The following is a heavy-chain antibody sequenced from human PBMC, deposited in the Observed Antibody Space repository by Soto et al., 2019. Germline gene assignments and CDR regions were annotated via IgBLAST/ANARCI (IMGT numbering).Heavy chain of an antibody. CDR1: GGSISSGGYY. D-gene: IGHD6-25*01. V-gene: IGHV4-31*03. CDR2: IYHSGST. CDR3: AREAAGILNWFDP. Sequence: SETLSLTCTVSGGSISSGGYYWSWIRQHPVKGLEWIGYIYHSGSTYYNPSLKSRVTISVETSKNQFSLKLSSVTAADTAVYYCAREAAGILNWFDPWGQGTLVTVSS. J-gene: IGHJ5*02.